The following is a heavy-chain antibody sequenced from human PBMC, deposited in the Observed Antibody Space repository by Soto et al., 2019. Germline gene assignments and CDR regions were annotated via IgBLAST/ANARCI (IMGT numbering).Heavy chain of an antibody. Sequence: SETLSLTCTVSGGSISSGNYYWSWIRQPPGKGLEWIGFISYSGTTHYSASLRSRVSISVDTSKNQFSLDLSSVTAADTAVYYCARERPHGARLDPWGQGTLVTVSS. CDR1: GGSISSGNYY. CDR2: ISYSGTT. J-gene: IGHJ5*02. D-gene: IGHD6-6*01. V-gene: IGHV4-30-4*01. CDR3: ARERPHGARLDP.